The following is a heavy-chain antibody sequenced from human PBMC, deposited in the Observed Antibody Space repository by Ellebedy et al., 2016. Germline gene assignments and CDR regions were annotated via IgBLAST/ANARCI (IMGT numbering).Heavy chain of an antibody. CDR3: ARKFLSNHHGFDV. CDR1: GGSITSDY. CDR2: IYDTGST. J-gene: IGHJ3*01. D-gene: IGHD1-14*01. Sequence: SETLSLTCTVSGGSITSDYWSWIRQSPGRGLEWIGYIYDTGSTNYNPSLKSRVTMSVDTSKSQISLRLDSVTAADTAVYYCARKFLSNHHGFDVWGQGTMVTVSS. V-gene: IGHV4-59*01.